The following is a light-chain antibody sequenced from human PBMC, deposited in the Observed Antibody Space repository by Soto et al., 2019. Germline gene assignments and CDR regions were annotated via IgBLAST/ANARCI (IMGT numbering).Light chain of an antibody. V-gene: IGKV3-11*01. CDR2: DAS. CDR3: QQYDNWPWT. J-gene: IGKJ1*01. CDR1: QSVSSY. Sequence: IVLTKSPATLALSPGEGAILSCRASQSVSSYLAWYQQKPGQAPRLLIYDASNRATGIPARFSGSGSGTDFTLTISSLEPEDFAVYYCQQYDNWPWTFGQGTKVDIK.